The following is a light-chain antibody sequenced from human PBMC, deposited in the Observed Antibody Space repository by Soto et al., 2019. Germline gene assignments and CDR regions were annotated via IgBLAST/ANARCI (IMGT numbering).Light chain of an antibody. CDR1: QSVXXX. CDR2: GSS. J-gene: IGKJ1*01. CDR3: QQYSNWPRT. V-gene: IGKV3-15*01. Sequence: EIVLTQSPATLSLSPLERASLXCKPSQSVXXXLAWYQQQPGQAPRLLIYGSSTRATGIPARFSGSGSGTEFTLSISSLQSEDFAVYYCQQYSNWPRTFGQGTKVDIK.